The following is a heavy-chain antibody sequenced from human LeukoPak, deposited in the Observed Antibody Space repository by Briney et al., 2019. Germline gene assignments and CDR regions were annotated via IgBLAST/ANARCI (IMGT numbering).Heavy chain of an antibody. V-gene: IGHV3-30*02. J-gene: IGHJ4*02. D-gene: IGHD3-3*01. CDR3: AKGLGWSALDY. CDR2: IEYNGINK. CDR1: GFTFNNYG. Sequence: PGGSLRLSCATSGFTFNNYGMHWVRRAPGKGLEWVTFIEYNGINKYYRDSVKGRFTISTDSSKNTVYLQMNSLRIEDTAVYYCAKGLGWSALDYWGQGTLVTVSS.